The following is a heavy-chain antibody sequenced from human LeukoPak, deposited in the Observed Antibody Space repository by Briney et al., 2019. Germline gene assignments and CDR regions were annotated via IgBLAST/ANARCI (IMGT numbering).Heavy chain of an antibody. CDR3: GKTTVGYSSGQKPAWPVDY. CDR2: ISYDGSNK. D-gene: IGHD5-18*01. V-gene: IGHV3-30*18. J-gene: IGHJ4*02. CDR1: GFTFSSYG. Sequence: QSGGSLRLSCAASGFTFSSYGMHWVRQAPGKGLEWVAVISYDGSNKYYADPVKGRFTISRDNSRNTVYLQINSLRAEDTAVYYCGKTTVGYSSGQKPAWPVDYWGQGTLVTVSS.